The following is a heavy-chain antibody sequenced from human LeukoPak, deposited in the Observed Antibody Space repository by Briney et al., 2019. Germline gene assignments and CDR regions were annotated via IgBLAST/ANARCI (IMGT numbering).Heavy chain of an antibody. J-gene: IGHJ4*02. V-gene: IGHV3-7*03. CDR2: INQDGGQK. Sequence: GGSLRLSCAASGFTFSDYWMSWVRQAPGKGLEWVANINQDGGQKHYVDSVKGRFTISRDNAKNSMYLQMNSLRVEDTAVYYCARAMDYWGPGTLVTVSS. CDR3: ARAMDY. CDR1: GFTFSDYW.